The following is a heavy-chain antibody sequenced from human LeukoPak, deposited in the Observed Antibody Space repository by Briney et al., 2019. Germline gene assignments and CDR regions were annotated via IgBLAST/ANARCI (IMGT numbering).Heavy chain of an antibody. D-gene: IGHD6-6*01. CDR2: ISTYNGNT. J-gene: IGHJ4*02. CDR1: GYTLIDYY. V-gene: IGHV1-18*04. CDR3: AKDRWRDGSSSFDN. Sequence: ASVKVSCKASGYTLIDYYMHWVRQAPGQGLEWMGWISTYNGNTNYAQKLQGRVTMTTDTSTSTAYMELRSLRSDDTAVYYCAKDRWRDGSSSFDNWGQGTLVTVSS.